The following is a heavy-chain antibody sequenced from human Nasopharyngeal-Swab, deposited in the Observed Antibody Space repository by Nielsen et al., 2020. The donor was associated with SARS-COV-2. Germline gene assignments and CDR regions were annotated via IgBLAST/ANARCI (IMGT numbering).Heavy chain of an antibody. CDR2: INSDGSST. V-gene: IGHV3-74*01. D-gene: IGHD3-22*01. J-gene: IGHJ6*02. CDR1: GFTFSSYW. Sequence: GESLKISCAASGFTFSSYWMHWVRQAPEKGLVWVSRINSDGSSTSYADSVKGRFTISRDNAKNTLYLQMNSLRAEDTAVYYCARDRGYYDSSGYGAKQQNLYYYYYGMDVWGQGTTVTVSS. CDR3: ARDRGYYDSSGYGAKQQNLYYYYYGMDV.